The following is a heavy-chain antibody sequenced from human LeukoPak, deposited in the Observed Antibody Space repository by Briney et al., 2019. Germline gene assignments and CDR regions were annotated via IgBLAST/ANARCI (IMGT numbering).Heavy chain of an antibody. V-gene: IGHV4-61*01. CDR2: IYYSGST. CDR3: ARGGYDYVWGSYRGTGFDY. CDR1: GGSVSSGSYY. J-gene: IGHJ4*02. Sequence: SETLSLTCTVSGGSVSSGSYYWSWIRQPPGKGLEWIGYIYYSGSTNYNPSLKSRVTISVDTSKNQSSLKLSSVTAADTAVYYCARGGYDYVWGSYRGTGFDYWGQGTLVTVSS. D-gene: IGHD3-16*02.